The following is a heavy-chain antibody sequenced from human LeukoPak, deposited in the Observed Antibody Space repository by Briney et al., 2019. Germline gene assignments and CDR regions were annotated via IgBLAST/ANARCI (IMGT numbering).Heavy chain of an antibody. CDR2: ISGSGGST. Sequence: GGSLRLSCAASGFTFSSYAMSWVRQAPGKGLEWVSAISGSGGSTYYADSVKGRFTISRDNAKNSLYLQMNSLRAEDTAVYYCARDHGDYVLWFDPWGQGTLVTVS. D-gene: IGHD4-17*01. CDR1: GFTFSSYA. CDR3: ARDHGDYVLWFDP. J-gene: IGHJ5*02. V-gene: IGHV3-23*01.